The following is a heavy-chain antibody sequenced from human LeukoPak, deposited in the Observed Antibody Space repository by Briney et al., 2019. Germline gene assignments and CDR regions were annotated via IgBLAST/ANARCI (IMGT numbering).Heavy chain of an antibody. D-gene: IGHD2-15*01. V-gene: IGHV3-43*02. J-gene: IGHJ4*02. CDR1: GFTFSGYA. CDR3: AKDRYCSGGRCFSPFDS. Sequence: GGSLRLSCEASGFTFSGYAVSWVRQAPGKGLEWVSLISGDGSSTYYTDSVKGRFTISRDNSKNSPFLQMNSLRSEDTALYYCAKDRYCSGGRCFSPFDSWGQGTLVTVSS. CDR2: ISGDGSST.